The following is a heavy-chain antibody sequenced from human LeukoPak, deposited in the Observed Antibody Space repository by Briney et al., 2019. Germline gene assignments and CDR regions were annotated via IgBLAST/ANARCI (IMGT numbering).Heavy chain of an antibody. CDR2: INHSGST. J-gene: IGHJ4*02. Sequence: SETLSLTCAVYGGSFSGYYWSWIRQPPGEGLEWIGEINHSGSTNYNPSLKSRVTISVDTSKNQFSLKLSSVTAADTAVYYCARTDRVAVAGTHFDYWGQGTLVTVSS. CDR1: GGSFSGYY. D-gene: IGHD6-19*01. V-gene: IGHV4-34*01. CDR3: ARTDRVAVAGTHFDY.